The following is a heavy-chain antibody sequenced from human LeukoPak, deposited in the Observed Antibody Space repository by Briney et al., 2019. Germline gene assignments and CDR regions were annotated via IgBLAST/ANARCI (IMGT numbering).Heavy chain of an antibody. D-gene: IGHD6-19*01. Sequence: PGGSLRLSCAASGFTFSSYGMHWVRQAPGKGLEWVAFIRYDGSNKYYADSVKGRFTISRDNSKNTLYLQMNSLRADDTAVYYCARGDSSVYGMDVWGQGTTVTVSS. CDR2: IRYDGSNK. J-gene: IGHJ6*02. V-gene: IGHV3-30*02. CDR3: ARGDSSVYGMDV. CDR1: GFTFSSYG.